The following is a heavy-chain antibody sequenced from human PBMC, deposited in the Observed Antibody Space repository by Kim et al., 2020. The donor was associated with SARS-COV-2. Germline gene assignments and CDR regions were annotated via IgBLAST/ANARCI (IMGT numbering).Heavy chain of an antibody. CDR2: IRNKAYGGTA. CDR3: TRDEKYFDWLLRGGMDV. V-gene: IGHV3-49*04. J-gene: IGHJ6*02. D-gene: IGHD3-9*01. Sequence: GGSLRLSCTASGFSFGDYAMSWVRQAPGKGLEWVGFIRNKAYGGTAEYAASVKGRFTISRDDSKSIAYLQMNSLKTEDTAVYYCTRDEKYFDWLLRGGMDVWGQGTTVTVSS. CDR1: GFSFGDYA.